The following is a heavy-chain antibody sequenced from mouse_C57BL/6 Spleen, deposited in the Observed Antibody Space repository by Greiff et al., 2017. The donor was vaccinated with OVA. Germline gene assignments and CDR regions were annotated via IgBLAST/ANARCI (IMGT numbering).Heavy chain of an antibody. CDR3: ARWSTGDAMDY. CDR1: GFTFSSYT. Sequence: EVQRVESGGGLVKPGGSLKLSCAASGFTFSSYTMSWVRQTPETRLEWVATISGGGGNTYYPDSVKGRFTISRDNAKNTLYLQMSSLRSEDTALYYCARWSTGDAMDYWGQGTSVTVSS. CDR2: ISGGGGNT. J-gene: IGHJ4*01. V-gene: IGHV5-9*01. D-gene: IGHD4-1*01.